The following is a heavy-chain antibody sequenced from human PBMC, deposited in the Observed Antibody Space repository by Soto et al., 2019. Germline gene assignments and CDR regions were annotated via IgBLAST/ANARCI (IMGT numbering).Heavy chain of an antibody. CDR3: ARGDSSSWHSDFDY. J-gene: IGHJ4*02. Sequence: ASVKVSCKASGYTFTSYGISWVRQAPGQGLEWMGWISAYNGNTNYAQKLQGRVTMTTDTSTSTAYMELRSLRSDDTAVYCCARGDSSSWHSDFDYWGQGTLVTVSS. V-gene: IGHV1-18*04. CDR1: GYTFTSYG. CDR2: ISAYNGNT. D-gene: IGHD6-13*01.